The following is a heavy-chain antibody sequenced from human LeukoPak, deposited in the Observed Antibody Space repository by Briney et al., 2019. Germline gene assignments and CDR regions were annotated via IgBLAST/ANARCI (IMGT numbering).Heavy chain of an antibody. V-gene: IGHV3-74*01. CDR2: MNNDGSDT. Sequence: GGSLRLSCAASGFTFNRYWMHWVRQAPGKGLVWVSRMNNDGSDTNYADSVKGRFTISRDNAKNTLYLQMNSLRAEDTAVYHCATGHYYDSSGYYPLPDAFDIWGQGTMVTVSS. J-gene: IGHJ3*02. CDR3: ATGHYYDSSGYYPLPDAFDI. D-gene: IGHD3-22*01. CDR1: GFTFNRYW.